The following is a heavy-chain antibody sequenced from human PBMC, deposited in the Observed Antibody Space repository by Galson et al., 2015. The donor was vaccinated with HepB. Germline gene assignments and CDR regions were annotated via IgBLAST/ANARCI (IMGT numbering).Heavy chain of an antibody. D-gene: IGHD3-10*01. CDR3: TTDIFRKLTDRFRARKVDY. V-gene: IGHV3-15*01. CDR2: IKSKTDGGTT. J-gene: IGHJ4*02. CDR1: GVTFSNAW. Sequence: SLRLSCAASGVTFSNAWMSWVRQAPGKGLEWVGRIKSKTDGGTTDYAAPVKGRFTISRDDSKNTLYLQMNSLKTEDTAVYYCTTDIFRKLTDRFRARKVDYWGQGTLVTVSS.